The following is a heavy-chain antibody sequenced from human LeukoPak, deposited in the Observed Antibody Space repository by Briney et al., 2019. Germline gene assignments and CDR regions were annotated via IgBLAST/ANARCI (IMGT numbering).Heavy chain of an antibody. D-gene: IGHD6-13*01. V-gene: IGHV3-23*01. CDR1: GFIFSDYH. CDR2: ISGSGGST. Sequence: GGSLRLSCAASGFIFSDYHMSWVRQAPGKGLEWVSAISGSGGSTYYADSVKGRFTISRDNSKNTLYLQMNSLRAEDTAVYYCAKDLGSSSSYWGQGTLVTVSS. CDR3: AKDLGSSSSY. J-gene: IGHJ4*02.